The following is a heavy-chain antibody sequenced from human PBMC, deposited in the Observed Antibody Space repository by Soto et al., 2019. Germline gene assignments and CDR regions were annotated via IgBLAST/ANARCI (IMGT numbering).Heavy chain of an antibody. D-gene: IGHD3-22*01. V-gene: IGHV1-69*01. Sequence: QVQLVQSGAEVRRPGSSVRVSCKASGGTFSSSTISWVRQAPGQGLEWVGGITPIFGKANYAQKFQGRVPITADESPRTAYMELSSLRSEDTALYFCARGWGSDSTTYYYAYWGQGTSVTVSS. CDR1: GGTFSSST. CDR2: ITPIFGKA. CDR3: ARGWGSDSTTYYYAY. J-gene: IGHJ1*01.